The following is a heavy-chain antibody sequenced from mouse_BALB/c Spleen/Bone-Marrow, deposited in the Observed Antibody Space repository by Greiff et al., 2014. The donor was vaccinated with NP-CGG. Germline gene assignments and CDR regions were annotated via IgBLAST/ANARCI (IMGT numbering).Heavy chain of an antibody. Sequence: VQLKESGGGLVQPGGSLKLSCVASGFTFSSYGMSWGRQTPDKRLGLVATINNNGGSTYYPDSVKGQFTISRDNAKNTLYLQMSSLKSEDTAMYYCARVYGWYFDVWGAGTTVTVSS. CDR1: GFTFSSYG. CDR2: INNNGGST. J-gene: IGHJ1*01. V-gene: IGHV5-6-3*01. D-gene: IGHD1-1*01. CDR3: ARVYGWYFDV.